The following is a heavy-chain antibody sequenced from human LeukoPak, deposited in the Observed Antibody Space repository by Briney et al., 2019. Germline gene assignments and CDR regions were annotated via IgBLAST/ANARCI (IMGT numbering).Heavy chain of an antibody. V-gene: IGHV3-53*01. CDR3: ARDLDYYDSSGYYTV. CDR2: IYSGGST. CDR1: GFTVSSNY. J-gene: IGHJ3*01. Sequence: GGSLRLSCAASGFTVSSNYMSWVRQAPGKGLEWVSVIYSGGSTYYADSVKGRFTISRGNSKNTLYLQMNSLRAEDTAVYYCARDLDYYDSSGYYTVWGQGTMVTVSS. D-gene: IGHD3-22*01.